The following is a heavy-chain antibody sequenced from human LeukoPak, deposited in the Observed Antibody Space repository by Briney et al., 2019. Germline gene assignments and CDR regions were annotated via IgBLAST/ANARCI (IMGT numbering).Heavy chain of an antibody. Sequence: SETLSLTCTVSGDSISNYYWSWIRQPPGKGLEWIGYIYYSGSTNYNPSLKSRVTISVDTSKNQFSLKLSSVTAADTAVYYCARDLRSSGWPADAFDIWGQGTMVTVSS. CDR1: GDSISNYY. D-gene: IGHD6-19*01. V-gene: IGHV4-59*01. CDR3: ARDLRSSGWPADAFDI. J-gene: IGHJ3*02. CDR2: IYYSGST.